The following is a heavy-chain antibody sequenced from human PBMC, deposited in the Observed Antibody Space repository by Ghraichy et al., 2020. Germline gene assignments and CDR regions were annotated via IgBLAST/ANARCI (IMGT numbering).Heavy chain of an antibody. CDR1: GFTFDDYA. J-gene: IGHJ3*01. V-gene: IGHV3-20*04. CDR3: ARGRAVAGWGAFDF. Sequence: GGSLRLSCAASGFTFDDYAMSWVRQVPGKGLEWVSVINWNGGTIGYADSVKGRFTVSRDNAKNSLYLQLNSLRAEDTALYYCARGRAVAGWGAFDFWGQGTKVTVSS. CDR2: INWNGGTI. D-gene: IGHD6-19*01.